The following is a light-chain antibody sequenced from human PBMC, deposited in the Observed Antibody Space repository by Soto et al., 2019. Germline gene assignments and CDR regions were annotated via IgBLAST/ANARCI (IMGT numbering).Light chain of an antibody. CDR1: QTINNN. CDR2: AAS. Sequence: DIQMTQSPSSLSASVGDRVTITCRASQTINNNLNCYQNKPGKAPKLLIYAASSLHSGVPSRFSGSASGTDFNLTITSLQTEDLAIYLCQQRNKTTRTFGQGTKVDI. CDR3: QQRNKTTRT. J-gene: IGKJ1*01. V-gene: IGKV1-39*01.